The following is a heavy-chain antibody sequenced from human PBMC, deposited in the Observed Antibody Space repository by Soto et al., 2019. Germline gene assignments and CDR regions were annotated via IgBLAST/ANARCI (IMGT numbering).Heavy chain of an antibody. CDR2: INHSGST. Sequence: SETLSLTCSVYGGSFSVYYWSLLRQPPGKGLEWIGEINHSGSTNYNPSLKSRVTISVDTSKNQFSLKLSSVTAADTAVYYCARGLSTYSSSSYFDYWGQGTLVTVSS. J-gene: IGHJ4*02. D-gene: IGHD6-6*01. CDR1: GGSFSVYY. V-gene: IGHV4-34*01. CDR3: ARGLSTYSSSSYFDY.